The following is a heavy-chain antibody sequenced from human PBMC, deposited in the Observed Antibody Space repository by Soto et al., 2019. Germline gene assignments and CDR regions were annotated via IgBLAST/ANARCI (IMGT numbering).Heavy chain of an antibody. J-gene: IGHJ5*02. V-gene: IGHV3-15*01. D-gene: IGHD3-16*01. CDR3: TTNGGQSSLGFGS. CDR2: VKSKTDSETT. Sequence: EVQLVESGGGLVKPGGSLRLSCAASGLTFSNAWMSWVRQAPGKGLEWVGRVKSKTDSETTNYAAPVKGRFTISRDDSENTLYLQMNSLKTEDTAVYYCTTNGGQSSLGFGSWGQGTLVTVSS. CDR1: GLTFSNAW.